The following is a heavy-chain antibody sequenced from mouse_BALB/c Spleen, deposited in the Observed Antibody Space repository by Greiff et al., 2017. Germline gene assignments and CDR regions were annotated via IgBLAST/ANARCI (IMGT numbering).Heavy chain of an antibody. CDR2: ISSGGSYT. J-gene: IGHJ2*01. CDR1: GFTFSSYG. CDR3: ARITTVVPFDY. D-gene: IGHD1-1*01. V-gene: IGHV5-6*02. Sequence: DVMLVESGGDLVKPGGSLKLSCAASGFTFSSYGMSWVRQTPDKRLEWVATISSGGSYTYYPDSVKGRFTISRDNAKNTLYLQMSSLKSEDTAMYYCARITTVVPFDYWGQGTTLTVSS.